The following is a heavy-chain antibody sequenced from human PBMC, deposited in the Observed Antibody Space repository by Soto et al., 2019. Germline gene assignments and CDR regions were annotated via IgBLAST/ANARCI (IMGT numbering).Heavy chain of an antibody. V-gene: IGHV3-66*01. CDR2: LYGGGST. CDR3: ARGGNKEFDS. CDR1: GFTVSTNY. Sequence: EVQLVESGGGLVQPGGSLRLSCAASGFTVSTNYVRWVRQAPGKGLEWLSVLYGGGSTKYADSVKDRFTISRDNSKNTLHLEMNGLRVEDTAVYYCARGGNKEFDSWGQGTLVTVSS. J-gene: IGHJ4*02. D-gene: IGHD1-26*01.